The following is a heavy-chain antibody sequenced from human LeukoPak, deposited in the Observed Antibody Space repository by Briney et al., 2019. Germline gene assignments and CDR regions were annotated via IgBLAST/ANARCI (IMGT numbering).Heavy chain of an antibody. CDR3: ARTRGYSYGPDFDY. CDR2: IDSDDDK. D-gene: IGHD5-18*01. V-gene: IGHV2-70*04. CDR1: GFSLSTSGMR. Sequence: SGPALVKPTQTLTLTCTFSGFSLSTSGMRLSWIPQPPVKALEWLARIDSDDDKFYSTSLQTRLPISKSPSKNQVVLTMTNMDPVNTATYYCARTRGYSYGPDFDYCGQGTLVTVSS. J-gene: IGHJ4*02.